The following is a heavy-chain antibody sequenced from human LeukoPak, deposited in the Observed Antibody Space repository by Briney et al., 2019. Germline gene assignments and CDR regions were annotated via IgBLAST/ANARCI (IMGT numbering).Heavy chain of an antibody. V-gene: IGHV4-59*11. D-gene: IGHD2-21*02. Sequence: PSETLSLTTAVSGDSISDHPWSWIRQPPGKGLDYIGFIDYNGNTNYNPSLKSRATISLDTSKNQFSLNLNSVTAADTAFYYCARLAKCDGNCYSFDVLGQGMLVAVSS. CDR3: ARLAKCDGNCYSFDV. CDR2: IDYNGNT. CDR1: GDSISDHP. J-gene: IGHJ4*02.